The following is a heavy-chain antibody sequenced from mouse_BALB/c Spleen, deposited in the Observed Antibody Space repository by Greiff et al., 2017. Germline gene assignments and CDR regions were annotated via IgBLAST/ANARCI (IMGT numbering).Heavy chain of an antibody. CDR3: TRERYYYGSSSAWFAY. CDR2: ISSGGSYT. CDR1: GFTFSSYT. V-gene: IGHV5-6-4*01. J-gene: IGHJ3*01. Sequence: EVTLQESGGGLVKPGGSLKLSCAASGFTFSSYTMSWVRQTPEKRLEWVATISSGGSYTYYPASVKGRFTISRDNAKNTLYLQMSSLKSEDTAMYYCTRERYYYGSSSAWFAYWGQGTLVTVSA. D-gene: IGHD1-1*01.